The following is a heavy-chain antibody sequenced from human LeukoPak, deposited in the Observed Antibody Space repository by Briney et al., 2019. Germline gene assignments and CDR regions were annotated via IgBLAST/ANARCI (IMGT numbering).Heavy chain of an antibody. CDR3: ARGGSYYFYYFDY. V-gene: IGHV1-69*13. Sequence: GASVKVSCKASGGTFSSYAISWVRQAPGQGLEWMGGIIPIFGTANYAQKFQGRVTITADEFTGTAYMELSSLRSEDTAVYYCARGGSYYFYYFDYWGQGTLVTVSS. J-gene: IGHJ4*02. D-gene: IGHD1-26*01. CDR2: IIPIFGTA. CDR1: GGTFSSYA.